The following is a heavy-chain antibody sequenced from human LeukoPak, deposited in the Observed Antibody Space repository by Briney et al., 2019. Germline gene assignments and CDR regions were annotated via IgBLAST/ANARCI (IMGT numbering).Heavy chain of an antibody. CDR3: AKGGSYGDYDAYYYYMDV. CDR1: GFTFSSYG. J-gene: IGHJ6*03. Sequence: SGGSLRLSCAASGFTFSSYGMHWVRQAPGKGLEWVAFIRYDGSNKYYADSVKGRFTISRDNSKNTLYLQMNSLRAEDTAVYYCAKGGSYGDYDAYYYYMDVWGKGTTVTISS. D-gene: IGHD4-17*01. V-gene: IGHV3-30*02. CDR2: IRYDGSNK.